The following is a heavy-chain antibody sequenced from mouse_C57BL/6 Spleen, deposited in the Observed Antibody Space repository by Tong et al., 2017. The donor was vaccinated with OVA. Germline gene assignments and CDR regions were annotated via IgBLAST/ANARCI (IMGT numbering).Heavy chain of an antibody. CDR1: GYTFTDYE. J-gene: IGHJ3*01. CDR2: IDPETGGT. Sequence: VQLQESGAELVRPGASVTLSCKASGYTFTDYEMHWVKQTPAHGLEWIGAIDPETGGTAYNQKFKGKAILTADKSSSTAYMELRSLTSEDSAVYYCTRSYGSSLFAYWGQGTLVTVSA. D-gene: IGHD1-1*01. V-gene: IGHV1-15*01. CDR3: TRSYGSSLFAY.